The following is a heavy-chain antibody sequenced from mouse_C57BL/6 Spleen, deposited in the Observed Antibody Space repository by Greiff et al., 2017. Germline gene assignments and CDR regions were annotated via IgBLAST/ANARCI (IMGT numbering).Heavy chain of an antibody. V-gene: IGHV1-55*01. D-gene: IGHD1-1*01. Sequence: QVQLQQPGAELVKPGASVKMSCTASGYTFTSYWITWVKQRPGQGLEWIGDIYPGSGSTNYTEKFKSRATLTVDTSSSTAYMQLSSLTSEDSAVYYCARRDYYGSSYDFDYWGQGTTLTVSS. CDR2: IYPGSGST. CDR1: GYTFTSYW. J-gene: IGHJ2*01. CDR3: ARRDYYGSSYDFDY.